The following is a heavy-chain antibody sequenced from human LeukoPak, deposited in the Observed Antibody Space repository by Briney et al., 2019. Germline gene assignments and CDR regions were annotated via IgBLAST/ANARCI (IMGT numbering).Heavy chain of an antibody. J-gene: IGHJ4*02. D-gene: IGHD2-21*02. CDR3: TRDVYCGGDCSYFDS. CDR2: IYYSGST. Sequence: SETLSLTCTVSGVSLSSYYWSWIRQPPGKGLEWIGYIYYSGSTNYNPSLKSRVTISVDTSKNQFSLKLSSVTAADTAVYYCTRDVYCGGDCSYFDSWGQGTLVSVSS. CDR1: GVSLSSYY. V-gene: IGHV4-59*01.